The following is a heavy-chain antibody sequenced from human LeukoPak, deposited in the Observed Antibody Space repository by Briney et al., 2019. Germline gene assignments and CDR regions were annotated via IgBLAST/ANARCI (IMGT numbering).Heavy chain of an antibody. CDR1: GFTFSNAW. J-gene: IGHJ6*03. D-gene: IGHD2-2*01. V-gene: IGHV3-15*01. Sequence: GGALRLSCAASGFTFSNAWMSWVRQAPGKGLEWVGRIKSKTDGGTTDYAAPVKGRFTISRDDSKNTLYLQMNSLKTEDTAVYYCTTTPESVVVPAAPAGYYYYMDVWGKGTTVTVSS. CDR3: TTTPESVVVPAAPAGYYYYMDV. CDR2: IKSKTDGGTT.